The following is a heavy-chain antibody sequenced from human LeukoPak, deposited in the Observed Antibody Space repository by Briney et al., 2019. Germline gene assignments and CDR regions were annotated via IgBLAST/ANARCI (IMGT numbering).Heavy chain of an antibody. CDR2: IYTSGST. CDR3: AREGTFTYDYSYRYYYYYMDV. CDR1: GGSISSDSYY. Sequence: PSETLSLTCTVSGGSISSDSYYWSWIRQPAGKGLEWIGRIYTSGSTNYNPSLKSRVTMSVDTSKNQFSLKLSSVTAADTAVYYCAREGTFTYDYSYRYYYYYMDVWGKGTTVTISS. J-gene: IGHJ6*03. D-gene: IGHD3-16*01. V-gene: IGHV4-61*02.